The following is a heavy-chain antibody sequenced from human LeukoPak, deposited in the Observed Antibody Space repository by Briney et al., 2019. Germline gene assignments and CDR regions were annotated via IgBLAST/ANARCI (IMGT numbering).Heavy chain of an antibody. V-gene: IGHV4-39*01. CDR3: VRQSGFSMIVVVFDY. CDR1: GGSISSSSYY. D-gene: IGHD3-22*01. CDR2: IYYSGST. J-gene: IGHJ4*02. Sequence: SETLSLTCTVSGGSISSSSYYWGWICQPPGKGLEWIGSIYYSGSTYYNPSLKSRVTISVDTSKNQFSLKLSSVTAADSAVYYCVRQSGFSMIVVVFDYWGQGTLVTVSS.